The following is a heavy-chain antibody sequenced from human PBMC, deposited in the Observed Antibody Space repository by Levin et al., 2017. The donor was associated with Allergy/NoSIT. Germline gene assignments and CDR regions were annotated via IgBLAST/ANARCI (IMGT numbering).Heavy chain of an antibody. J-gene: IGHJ6*02. V-gene: IGHV1-2*04. Sequence: ASVKVSCKASGYTFTGYYMHWVRQAPGQGLEWMGWINPNSGGTNYAQKFQGWVTMTRDTSISTAYMELSRLRSDDTAVYYCARASCVEAYPPLETGGMDGWGQGTTVTVSS. D-gene: IGHD1-14*01. CDR2: INPNSGGT. CDR1: GYTFTGYY. CDR3: ARASCVEAYPPLETGGMDG.